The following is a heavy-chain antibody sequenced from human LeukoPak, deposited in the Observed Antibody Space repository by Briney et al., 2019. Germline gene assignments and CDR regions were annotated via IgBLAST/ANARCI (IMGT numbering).Heavy chain of an antibody. CDR3: ARVDGLAAYYYGSGSSGFDY. V-gene: IGHV3-7*01. J-gene: IGHJ4*02. CDR2: IKQDGSEK. Sequence: PGGSLRLSCAASGFTFSSYWMSWVRQAPGKELEWVANIKQDGSEKYYVDSVKGRFTISRDNAKNPLYLQMNSLRAEDTAVYYCARVDGLAAYYYGSGSSGFDYWGQGTLVTVSS. D-gene: IGHD3-10*01. CDR1: GFTFSSYW.